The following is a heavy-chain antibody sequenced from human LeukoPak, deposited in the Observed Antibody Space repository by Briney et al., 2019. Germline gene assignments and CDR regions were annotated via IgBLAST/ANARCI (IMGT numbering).Heavy chain of an antibody. CDR2: ISGSGSTV. V-gene: IGHV3-11*01. CDR1: GFTFSDYY. CDR3: ARDRGNSDPGDWFDS. D-gene: IGHD4-23*01. Sequence: PGGSLRLSCAASGFTFSDYYMSWIRQAPGKGLEWVSYISGSGSTVYYAASVRGRFTISRDNAKNSPFLQMNSLRAEDTAVYYCARDRGNSDPGDWFDSWGQGTLVTVSS. J-gene: IGHJ5*01.